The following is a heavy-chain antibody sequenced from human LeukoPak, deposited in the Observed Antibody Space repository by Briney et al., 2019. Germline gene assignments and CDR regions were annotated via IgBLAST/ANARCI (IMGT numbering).Heavy chain of an antibody. V-gene: IGHV3-23*01. Sequence: GGSLRLSCAASGFTFSSYAMSWVRQAPGKGLEWVSAISGSGGSTYYADSVKGRFTISRDNSKNTLYLQMNSLRAEDTAVYYCAREDYWIAARPGLYYYYYMDVWGKGTTVTVSS. J-gene: IGHJ6*03. D-gene: IGHD6-6*01. CDR3: AREDYWIAARPGLYYYYYMDV. CDR1: GFTFSSYA. CDR2: ISGSGGST.